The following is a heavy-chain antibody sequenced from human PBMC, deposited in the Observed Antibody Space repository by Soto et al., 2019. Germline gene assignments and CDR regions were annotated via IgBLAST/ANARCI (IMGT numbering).Heavy chain of an antibody. J-gene: IGHJ5*02. V-gene: IGHV4-34*01. CDR1: GGSFSGYY. Sequence: SETLSLTCAVYGGSFSGYYWSWIRQPPGKGLEWIGEINHSGSTNYNPSLKSRVTISVDTSKNQFSLKLSSVTAADTAVYYCAREAWLSWFDPWGQGTLGTV. CDR2: INHSGST. CDR3: AREAWLSWFDP. D-gene: IGHD3-10*01.